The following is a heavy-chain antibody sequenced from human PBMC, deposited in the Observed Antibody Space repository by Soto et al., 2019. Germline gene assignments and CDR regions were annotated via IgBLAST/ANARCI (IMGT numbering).Heavy chain of an antibody. CDR3: ANARGGTFLGYHGMDS. CDR1: GGTFSSRA. CDR2: IIPVFGRV. J-gene: IGHJ6*02. Sequence: QVQLVQSGPEVKKTGTSVKVSCKASGGTFSSRAIRWVRPAPGQGLEWLGGIIPVFGRVNYAEKFQDRVTITADESTGTVYMEFSSLRSEDTALYYCANARGGTFLGYHGMDSWGQGTTVSVA. V-gene: IGHV1-69*01. D-gene: IGHD3-16*01.